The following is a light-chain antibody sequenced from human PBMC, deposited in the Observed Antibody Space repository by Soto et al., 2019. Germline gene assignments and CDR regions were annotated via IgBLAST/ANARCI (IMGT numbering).Light chain of an antibody. CDR2: GAS. CDR1: QSVSSSY. V-gene: IGKV3-20*01. J-gene: IGKJ4*01. CDR3: QQYGSSPLT. Sequence: EIVLTQSPGALSLSPGERATLSCRAGQSVSSSYLAWYQQKPGQAPRLLIYGASSRATGIPDRFSGSGSGTDFTLTISRLEPEDFAVYYCQQYGSSPLTFGEGTKVDIK.